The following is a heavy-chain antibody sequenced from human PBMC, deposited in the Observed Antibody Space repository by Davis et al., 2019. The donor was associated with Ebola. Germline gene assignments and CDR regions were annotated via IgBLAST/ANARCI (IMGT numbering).Heavy chain of an antibody. CDR2: ISAYNGNT. CDR3: ATCTGHYYYYGMDV. D-gene: IGHD2-8*01. J-gene: IGHJ6*02. V-gene: IGHV1-18*01. CDR1: GYTFTSYD. Sequence: ASVKVSCKASGYTFTSYDINWVRQATGQGLEWMGWISAYNGNTNYAQKLQGRVTMTTDTSTSTAYMELRSLRSDDTAVYYCATCTGHYYYYGMDVWGQGTTVTVSS.